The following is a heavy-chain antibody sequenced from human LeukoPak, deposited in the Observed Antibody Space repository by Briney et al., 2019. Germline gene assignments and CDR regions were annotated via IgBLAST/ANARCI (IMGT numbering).Heavy chain of an antibody. V-gene: IGHV3-66*01. CDR1: GFTVISTH. J-gene: IGHJ4*02. Sequence: GGSLRLSCAVSGFTVISTHMSWVRQAPGKGLEWVSIIYRGGSTYYTDSVRGRFTIARDEFKNTVHLQMNSLRAEDTAVYYCARGGAVPSSGYTNYFDYWGQGTLVTASS. CDR3: ARGGAVPSSGYTNYFDY. CDR2: IYRGGST. D-gene: IGHD3-22*01.